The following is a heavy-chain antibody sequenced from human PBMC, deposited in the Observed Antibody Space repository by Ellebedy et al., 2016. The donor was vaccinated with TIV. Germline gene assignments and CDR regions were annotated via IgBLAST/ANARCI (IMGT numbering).Heavy chain of an antibody. V-gene: IGHV3-23*01. CDR1: GFTFSNFA. J-gene: IGHJ4*02. CDR3: AKKVGSRKWYLGFDY. D-gene: IGHD2-8*01. Sequence: GESLKISCAASGFTFSNFAMSWVRRAPGKGLEWVSVISGDGYTTYYADSVKGRFTISRDNSKNTLYLQMNSLRAEDTAVYYCAKKVGSRKWYLGFDYWGQGTLVTVSS. CDR2: ISGDGYTT.